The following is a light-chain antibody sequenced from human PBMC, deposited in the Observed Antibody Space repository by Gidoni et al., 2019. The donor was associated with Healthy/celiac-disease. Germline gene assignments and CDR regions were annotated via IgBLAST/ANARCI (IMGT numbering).Light chain of an antibody. CDR3: SSYTSSSTLDVV. V-gene: IGLV2-14*01. J-gene: IGLJ2*01. CDR2: EVS. Sequence: QSALTQPASVSGSPGQSLTISCTGTSSDVAGYNYVSWYQQHPGKAPNLMIYEVSNRPSGVSNRFSGSKSGNTASLTISGLQAEDEADYYCSSYTSSSTLDVVFGGGTKLTVL. CDR1: SSDVAGYNY.